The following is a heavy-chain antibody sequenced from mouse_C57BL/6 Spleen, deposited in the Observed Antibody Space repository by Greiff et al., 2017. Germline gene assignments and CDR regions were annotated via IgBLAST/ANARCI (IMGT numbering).Heavy chain of an antibody. CDR3: ASTTVVEDYYAMDY. J-gene: IGHJ4*01. CDR2: IYPGDGDT. D-gene: IGHD1-1*01. Sequence: VQLQQSGPELVKPGASVKISCKASGYAFSSSWMNWVKQRPGKGLEWIGRIYPGDGDTNYNGKFKGKATLTADKSSSTAYMQLSSLTSEDSAVYVCASTTVVEDYYAMDYWGQGTSVTVSS. CDR1: GYAFSSSW. V-gene: IGHV1-82*01.